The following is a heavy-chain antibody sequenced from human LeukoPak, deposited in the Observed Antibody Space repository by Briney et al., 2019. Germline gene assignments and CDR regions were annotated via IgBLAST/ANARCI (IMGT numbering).Heavy chain of an antibody. CDR1: RFTFSSYV. J-gene: IGHJ4*02. CDR2: IGGGGGST. CDR3: AKDLIQQQPVYFDY. V-gene: IGHV3-23*01. Sequence: GGSLRLSCAASRFTFSSYVMSWVRQAPGKGLEWVSAIGGGGGSTYYADSVKGRFTISRDNSKNTLYLQMNSLRAEDTAIYYCAKDLIQQQPVYFDYWGQGTLVTVSS. D-gene: IGHD6-13*01.